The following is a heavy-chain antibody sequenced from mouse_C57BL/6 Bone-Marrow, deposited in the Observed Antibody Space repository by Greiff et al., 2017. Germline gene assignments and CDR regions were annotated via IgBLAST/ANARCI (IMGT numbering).Heavy chain of an antibody. CDR2: INPNYGTT. D-gene: IGHD2-12*01. Sequence: EVQLQQSGPELVKPGASVKISCTASGYSFTDYYMNWVKQSNGKSLEWIGVINPNYGTTSYNQTFKGKATLTVDQSSSTAYMQLNSLTSEDSAVYYCARGVSEGGYWYIDVWGTGTTVTVSS. J-gene: IGHJ1*03. CDR1: GYSFTDYY. CDR3: ARGVSEGGYWYIDV. V-gene: IGHV1-39*01.